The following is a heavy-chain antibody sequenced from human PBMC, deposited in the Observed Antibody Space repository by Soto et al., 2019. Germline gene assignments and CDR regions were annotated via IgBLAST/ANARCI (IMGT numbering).Heavy chain of an antibody. CDR1: GGSISSSY. V-gene: IGHV4-59*01. J-gene: IGHJ4*02. CDR2: IYYSGST. D-gene: IGHD1-7*01. Sequence: SETLSLTCTVSGGSISSSYWSWIRQPPGKGLEWIGYIYYSGSTNYNPSLKSRVTISLDTSKNQFSLRLSSVTAADTAVYYCARAGDWNYGSLGFWGQGTLVTVSS. CDR3: ARAGDWNYGSLGF.